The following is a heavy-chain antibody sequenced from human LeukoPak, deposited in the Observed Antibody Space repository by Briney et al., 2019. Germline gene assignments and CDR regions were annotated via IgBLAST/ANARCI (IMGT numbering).Heavy chain of an antibody. Sequence: SQTLSLTCAISGDSVFINSSWNWIRQSPSRGLEWLGRTYYRSKWYNDYGVSVKSRVNINPDTSKNHFSLQLSSVTPEDTAVYYCVRGGQGDGHSADEGFDIWGQGTMVTVS. CDR3: VRGGQGDGHSADEGFDI. CDR1: GDSVFINSS. D-gene: IGHD5-18*01. CDR2: TYYRSKWYN. V-gene: IGHV6-1*01. J-gene: IGHJ3*02.